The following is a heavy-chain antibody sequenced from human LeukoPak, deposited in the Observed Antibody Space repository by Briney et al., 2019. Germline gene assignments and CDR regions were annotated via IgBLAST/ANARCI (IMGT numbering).Heavy chain of an antibody. CDR1: GCTFTSYG. CDR2: ISGYNGNT. Sequence: ASVKVSCKASGCTFTSYGISWVRQAPGQGLEWMEWISGYNGNTNYAQKLQGRVTMTTDTSTSTAYMELRSLRSDDTAVYYCARGRIAVAEDYFDYWGQGTLVTVSS. V-gene: IGHV1-18*01. CDR3: ARGRIAVAEDYFDY. J-gene: IGHJ4*02. D-gene: IGHD6-19*01.